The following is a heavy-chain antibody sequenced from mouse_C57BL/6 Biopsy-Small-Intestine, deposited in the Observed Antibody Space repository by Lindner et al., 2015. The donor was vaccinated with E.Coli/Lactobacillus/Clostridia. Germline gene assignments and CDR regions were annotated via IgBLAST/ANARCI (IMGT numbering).Heavy chain of an antibody. J-gene: IGHJ2*01. Sequence: VQLQESGGGLVKPGGSLKLSCAASGFTFSSYAMSWVRQTPEKRLEWVATISDGGSYTYYPDNVKGRFTISRDNAKNNLYLQMSHLKSEDTAMYYCARDLDSSGYFDYWAKAPLSQSPQ. CDR2: ISDGGSYT. CDR1: GFTFSSYA. D-gene: IGHD3-2*02. CDR3: ARDLDSSGYFDY. V-gene: IGHV5-4*01.